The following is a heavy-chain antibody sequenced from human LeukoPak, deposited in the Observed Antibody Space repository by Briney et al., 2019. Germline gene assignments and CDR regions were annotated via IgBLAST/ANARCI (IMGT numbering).Heavy chain of an antibody. J-gene: IGHJ4*02. Sequence: GASVKVSCKASGYTLTSYGISWVRQAPGQGVEGMGWVSAYNGNTNYAQKLQGRDTMTTDTSTSTAYMELRSQRSDDTAVYYCARDNRGRGTRRYDFWRGYSNFDYWGQGTLVTVSS. V-gene: IGHV1-18*01. CDR2: VSAYNGNT. CDR1: GYTLTSYG. CDR3: ARDNRGRGTRRYDFWRGYSNFDY. D-gene: IGHD3-3*01.